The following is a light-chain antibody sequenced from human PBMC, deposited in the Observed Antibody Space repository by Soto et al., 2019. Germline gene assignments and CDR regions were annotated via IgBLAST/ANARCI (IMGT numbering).Light chain of an antibody. V-gene: IGKV1-16*01. Sequence: DIQMTQSPSSLSASVGDRVTITCRASQDITKYVAWLQQKPGKAPKPLIYAASSLESGVPSRFSGSGSGTDFTLSISSLQPEDFATYYCQQYKSHPLTFGPGTRVDVK. J-gene: IGKJ3*01. CDR1: QDITKY. CDR2: AAS. CDR3: QQYKSHPLT.